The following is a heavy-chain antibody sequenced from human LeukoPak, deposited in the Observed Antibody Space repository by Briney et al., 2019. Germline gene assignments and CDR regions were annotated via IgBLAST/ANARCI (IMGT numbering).Heavy chain of an antibody. CDR1: GGSISSYY. CDR3: ASYKAITPTCDY. CDR2: IYYSGST. V-gene: IGHV4-59*01. Sequence: PSETLSLTCTVSGGSISSYYWSWIRQPPGKGLEWIGYIYYSGSTNYNPSLKSRVTISVDTSKNHFSLTLSSVTAADTAVYYCASYKAITPTCDYWGQGTLVTVSS. D-gene: IGHD5-18*01. J-gene: IGHJ4*02.